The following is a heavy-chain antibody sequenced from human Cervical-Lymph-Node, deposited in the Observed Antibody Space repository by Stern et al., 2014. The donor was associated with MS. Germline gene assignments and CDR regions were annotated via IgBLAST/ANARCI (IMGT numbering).Heavy chain of an antibody. D-gene: IGHD3-22*01. J-gene: IGHJ4*02. CDR1: GYTFTTYY. CDR2: INPSGGNT. CDR3: ARATFDDSSAYFQYYFDH. Sequence: VQLVESGAEVRKPGASVKVSCKASGYTFTTYYMHWVRQAPGQGLEWMGVINPSGGNTNYAQKFQGRVTMTRDTSTSTVYMELSSLRSEATAMYYCARATFDDSSAYFQYYFDHWGQGTLVTVSS. V-gene: IGHV1-46*03.